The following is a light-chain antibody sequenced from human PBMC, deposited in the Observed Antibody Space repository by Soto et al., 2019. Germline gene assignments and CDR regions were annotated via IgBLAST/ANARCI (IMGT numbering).Light chain of an antibody. Sequence: QSVLTQPASVSGSPGQSITISCTGTSSDVGGYNYVSWYQHHPGKAPKLLIYDVSIRPSGVSNRFSGSKSGNTASLTISGLQTEDEADYYCDSYTRSTTLYVFGTGTKVTVL. CDR2: DVS. CDR1: SSDVGGYNY. J-gene: IGLJ1*01. CDR3: DSYTRSTTLYV. V-gene: IGLV2-14*03.